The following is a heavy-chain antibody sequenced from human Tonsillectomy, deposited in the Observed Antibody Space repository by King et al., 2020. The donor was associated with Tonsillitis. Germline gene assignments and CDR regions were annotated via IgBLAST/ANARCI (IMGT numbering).Heavy chain of an antibody. V-gene: IGHV3-30*18. J-gene: IGHJ6*02. Sequence: QVQLVQSGGGVVQPGRSLRLSCAASGFTFSSYAMHWVRQAPGKGLEWVAIISYDGSNKYYADSVKGRFTISRDNSKNTLYLQMHSLRAEDTAVYYCAKTVDCSGGSCPPTSYYYYAMDVWGQGTTVTVSS. CDR2: ISYDGSNK. CDR3: AKTVDCSGGSCPPTSYYYYAMDV. CDR1: GFTFSSYA. D-gene: IGHD2-15*01.